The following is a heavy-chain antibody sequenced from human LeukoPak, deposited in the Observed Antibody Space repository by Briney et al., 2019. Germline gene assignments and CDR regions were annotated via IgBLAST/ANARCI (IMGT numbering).Heavy chain of an antibody. J-gene: IGHJ4*02. CDR1: GFSFSVYA. CDR2: ISGSGSSP. Sequence: PGGSLRLSCAASGFSFSVYAMGWVRQAPGKGLEWVSSISGSGSSPYYADSVKGRFTISRDNSKSTLYLEMNSLRAEDTAVYYCAKDRRAPTRGLYYYDSSGYVFGFWGQGTLVTVSS. D-gene: IGHD3-22*01. CDR3: AKDRRAPTRGLYYYDSSGYVFGF. V-gene: IGHV3-23*01.